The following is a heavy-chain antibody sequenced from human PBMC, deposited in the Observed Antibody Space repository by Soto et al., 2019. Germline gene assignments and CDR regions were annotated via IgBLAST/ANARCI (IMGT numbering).Heavy chain of an antibody. CDR2: MSYDGSNK. J-gene: IGHJ4*02. D-gene: IGHD3-16*01. Sequence: QVQLVESGGGVVQPGRSLRLSCAASGFTFSSYAMHWVRRAPGKGLEWMAVMSYDGSNKYYADSVKGRFTISRDNSKNMLYLQMNSLRPEETALYYCARDGGAYWGQGTLVIVSS. CDR1: GFTFSSYA. CDR3: ARDGGAY. V-gene: IGHV3-30-3*01.